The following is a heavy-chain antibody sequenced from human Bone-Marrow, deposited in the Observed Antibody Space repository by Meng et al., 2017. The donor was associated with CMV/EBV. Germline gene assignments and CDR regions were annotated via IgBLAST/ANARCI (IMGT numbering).Heavy chain of an antibody. CDR1: GFTFSSYW. D-gene: IGHD3-22*01. CDR3: AKDSEVYDSSGYEYFQH. Sequence: GESLKISCAASGFTFSSYWMSWVRQAPGKGLEWVANIKQDGSNKYYADSVKGRFTISRDNSKNTLYLQMNSLRAEDTAVYYCAKDSEVYDSSGYEYFQHWGQGTLVTVSS. J-gene: IGHJ1*01. V-gene: IGHV3-7*01. CDR2: IKQDGSNK.